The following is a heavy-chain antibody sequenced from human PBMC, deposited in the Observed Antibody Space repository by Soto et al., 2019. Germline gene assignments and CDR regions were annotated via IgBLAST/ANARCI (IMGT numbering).Heavy chain of an antibody. J-gene: IGHJ6*02. CDR1: GFTFSSYG. Sequence: QVQLVESGGGVVQPGRSLRLSCAASGFTFSSYGMHWVRQAPGKGLEWVAVISYDGSNKYYADSVKGRFTISRDNSKNTLYLQMNRLRADDTAVYYCAKDQLRGVRGVITYYYGMAVWGQGTTVNVSS. D-gene: IGHD3-10*01. CDR2: ISYDGSNK. CDR3: AKDQLRGVRGVITYYYGMAV. V-gene: IGHV3-30*18.